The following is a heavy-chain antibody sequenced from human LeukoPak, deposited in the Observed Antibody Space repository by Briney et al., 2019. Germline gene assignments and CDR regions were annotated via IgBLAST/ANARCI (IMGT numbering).Heavy chain of an antibody. D-gene: IGHD6-13*01. CDR2: ISGSGASK. CDR3: AKHLGYTSSCPDY. Sequence: GGSLRLSCAASGFTFSSYSMHWVRQAPGKGLEWVSAISGSGASKYYADSVKGRFTISRDNSKNTLYLQVSSLRVGDTALYYCAKHLGYTSSCPDYWGQGTLVTVSS. CDR1: GFTFSSYS. V-gene: IGHV3-23*01. J-gene: IGHJ4*02.